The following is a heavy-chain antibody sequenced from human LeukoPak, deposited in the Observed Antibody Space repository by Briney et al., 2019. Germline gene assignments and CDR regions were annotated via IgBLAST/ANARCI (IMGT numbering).Heavy chain of an antibody. V-gene: IGHV3-48*03. Sequence: GGSLRLSCAASGFTFSSYEMNWVRQAPGKGLEWVSYISSSGSTIYYADSVKGRFTISRDNAKNSLYLQMNSLRAEDTAVYYCARDQADIVVVVAAGDAFDIWGQGTMVTVSS. J-gene: IGHJ3*02. CDR3: ARDQADIVVVVAAGDAFDI. CDR1: GFTFSSYE. D-gene: IGHD2-15*01. CDR2: ISSSGSTI.